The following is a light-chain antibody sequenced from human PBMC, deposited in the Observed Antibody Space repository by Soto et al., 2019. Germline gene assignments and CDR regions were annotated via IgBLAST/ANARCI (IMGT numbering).Light chain of an antibody. Sequence: EIVMTQSPATLSVSPGERVTLSCRASQSVSNNLAWYQQKPGQAPRLLIYGATATATGIPARFSGSGSGTEFTLTISSLQSEDFAVYDCQQHNAWPLTFGGGTKVEIK. CDR2: GAT. V-gene: IGKV3-15*01. CDR3: QQHNAWPLT. J-gene: IGKJ4*01. CDR1: QSVSNN.